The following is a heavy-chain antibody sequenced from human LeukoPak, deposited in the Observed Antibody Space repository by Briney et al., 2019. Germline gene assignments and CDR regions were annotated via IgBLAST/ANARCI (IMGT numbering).Heavy chain of an antibody. V-gene: IGHV3-21*01. CDR2: ISDSSSHI. CDR3: VREQCGPGDCSQFDC. Sequence: GGSLRLSCAASGFPFNAYTMNWVRQAPGKGLEWLSVISDSSSHIRYADSVKGRFTISRDNSKNSLYLQMSSLRVEDTAIYYCVREQCGPGDCSQFDCWGQGSLVTVSS. D-gene: IGHD2-21*02. J-gene: IGHJ4*02. CDR1: GFPFNAYT.